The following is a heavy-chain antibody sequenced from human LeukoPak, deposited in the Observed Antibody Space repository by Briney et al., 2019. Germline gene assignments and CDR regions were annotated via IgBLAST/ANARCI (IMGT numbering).Heavy chain of an antibody. CDR1: GYSFNDDY. V-gene: IGHV1-2*02. J-gene: IGHJ4*02. D-gene: IGHD3-10*01. Sequence: ASVSVSCIVSGYSFNDDYMRCVRPPPRQGSGWVGRINPISGGTDYAQKFQGRVTMTRETSITTAYMELSRLRSDDTAEYDCARVRGGKWGSDYWGQGTLVTVSP. CDR2: INPISGGT. CDR3: ARVRGGKWGSDY.